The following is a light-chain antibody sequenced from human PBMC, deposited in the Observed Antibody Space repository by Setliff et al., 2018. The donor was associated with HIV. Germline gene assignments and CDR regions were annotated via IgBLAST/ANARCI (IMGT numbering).Light chain of an antibody. Sequence: SALTQPASVSGSPGQSITISCSGTSSDVGGYRYVSWYQQFPGKAPKLIIYAVSNRPSGVSNRFSGSKSGNTASLTISGLQAEDEADYYCSSFTSSNTLVFGGGTKSPS. V-gene: IGLV2-14*01. CDR3: SSFTSSNTLV. CDR1: SSDVGGYRY. CDR2: AVS. J-gene: IGLJ3*02.